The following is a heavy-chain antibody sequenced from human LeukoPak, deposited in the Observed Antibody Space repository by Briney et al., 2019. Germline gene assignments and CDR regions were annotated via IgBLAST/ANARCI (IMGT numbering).Heavy chain of an antibody. Sequence: GGSLRLSCAASGFTFSSYSMNWVRQAPGKGLEWVSSISSSSSYIYYADSVKGRFTISRDNAKNSLYLQMNSLRAEDTAVYYCATGRYGDYVSFYWGQGTLVTASS. CDR2: ISSSSSYI. CDR3: ATGRYGDYVSFY. D-gene: IGHD4-17*01. J-gene: IGHJ4*02. CDR1: GFTFSSYS. V-gene: IGHV3-21*01.